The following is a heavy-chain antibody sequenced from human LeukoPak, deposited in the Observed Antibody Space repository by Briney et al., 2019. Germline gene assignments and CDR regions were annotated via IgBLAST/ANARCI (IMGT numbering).Heavy chain of an antibody. J-gene: IGHJ4*02. CDR3: AASGAVASYYFDY. V-gene: IGHV3-23*01. CDR1: GFTFSSYA. Sequence: GGSLRLSCAASGFTFSSYAMSWVRQAPGKGLEWVSAISGSGGSTYYADSVKGRFTISRDNSKNTLYLQMNSLRAEDTAVYYCAASGAVASYYFDYWGQGTLVTVSS. CDR2: ISGSGGST. D-gene: IGHD6-19*01.